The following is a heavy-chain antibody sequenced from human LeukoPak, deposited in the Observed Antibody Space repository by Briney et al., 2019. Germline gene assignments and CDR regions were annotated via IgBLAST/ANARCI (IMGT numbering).Heavy chain of an antibody. CDR1: GFTFSSYE. D-gene: IGHD3-22*01. CDR3: ARGLTYYYDSSGPADAFDI. V-gene: IGHV3-48*03. Sequence: PGGSLRLSCAASGFTFSSYEMNWVRQAPGKGLEWVSYISSSGSTIYYADSVKGRFTISRDNAKNSLYLQMNSLRAEDTAVCYCARGLTYYYDSSGPADAFDIWGQGTMVTVSS. CDR2: ISSSGSTI. J-gene: IGHJ3*02.